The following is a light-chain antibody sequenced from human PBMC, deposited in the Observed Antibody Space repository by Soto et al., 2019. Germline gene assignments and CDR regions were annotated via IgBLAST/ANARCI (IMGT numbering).Light chain of an antibody. Sequence: QSALTQTASVSGSPGQSIIISCTGTSSDVGGYNYVSWYQQHPGKAPKLMIYEVSNRPSGVSDRFSGSKSGNTASLTISGLQAEDEADYYCSSYTSSSTGVFGGGTQLTVL. V-gene: IGLV2-14*01. CDR3: SSYTSSSTGV. J-gene: IGLJ3*02. CDR2: EVS. CDR1: SSDVGGYNY.